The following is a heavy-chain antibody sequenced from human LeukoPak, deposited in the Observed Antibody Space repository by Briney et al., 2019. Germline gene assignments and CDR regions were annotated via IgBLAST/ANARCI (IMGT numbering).Heavy chain of an antibody. J-gene: IGHJ4*02. CDR2: ISGRGGST. D-gene: IGHD2-15*01. Sequence: GGSLSLSCAASGFTFSTYVMSWVRQAPGKGLEWVSVISGRGGSTNYADSVKGRFTVSRDNSKNTLSLQMNRLRAEDTAIYYCTRGVVYCSGGSCHDYWGQGTLVTVSS. CDR1: GFTFSTYV. CDR3: TRGVVYCSGGSCHDY. V-gene: IGHV3-23*01.